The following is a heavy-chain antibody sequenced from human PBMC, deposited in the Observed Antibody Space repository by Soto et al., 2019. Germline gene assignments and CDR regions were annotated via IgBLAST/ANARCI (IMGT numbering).Heavy chain of an antibody. CDR3: ARGGNYDFWSGYYHGNWFDP. D-gene: IGHD3-3*01. V-gene: IGHV1-18*04. CDR1: GYTFTIYG. CDR2: ISAYNGNT. Sequence: ASVKVSCKASGYTFTIYGISCVLQAPLQWLDWMGWISAYNGNTNYAQKLQGRVTMTTDTSTSTAYMELRSLRSDDTAVYYCARGGNYDFWSGYYHGNWFDPWGQGTLVTVSS. J-gene: IGHJ5*02.